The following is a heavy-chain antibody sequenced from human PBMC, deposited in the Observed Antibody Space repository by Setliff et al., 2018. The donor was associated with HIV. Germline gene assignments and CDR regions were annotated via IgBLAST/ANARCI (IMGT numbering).Heavy chain of an antibody. CDR3: ARGVHSGGSGWYNWYFDL. V-gene: IGHV1-69*06. CDR2: IIPTFDTA. Sequence: SVKASCKASGGTFSRHAFSWVRQAPGQGLEWMGGIIPTFDTANYAQKFQGRVTITADKSTNTVYMELNSLRSEDTAMYYCARGVHSGGSGWYNWYFDLWGRGTLVTVSS. J-gene: IGHJ2*01. D-gene: IGHD6-19*01. CDR1: GGTFSRHA.